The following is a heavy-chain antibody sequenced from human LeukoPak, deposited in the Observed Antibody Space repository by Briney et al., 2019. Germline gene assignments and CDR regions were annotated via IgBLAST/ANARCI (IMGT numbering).Heavy chain of an antibody. J-gene: IGHJ5*02. CDR1: GFTFSSYG. CDR2: IRYDGSNK. Sequence: GGSLRLSCAASGFTFSSYGMHWVRQAPGKGLEWVAFIRYDGSNKYYADSVKGRFTISRDNSKNTLYLQMNSLRAEDTAVYYCAKDRGPDIVVVPAAREPPWFDPWGQGTLVTVSS. V-gene: IGHV3-30*02. CDR3: AKDRGPDIVVVPAAREPPWFDP. D-gene: IGHD2-2*01.